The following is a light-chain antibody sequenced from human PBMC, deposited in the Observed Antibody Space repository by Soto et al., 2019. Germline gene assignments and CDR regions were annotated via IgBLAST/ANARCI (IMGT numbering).Light chain of an antibody. CDR3: QQYKSFSLT. V-gene: IGKV1-5*03. CDR2: KTS. J-gene: IGKJ4*01. CDR1: QSINNW. Sequence: DIQMTQSPSTLSASVGDRVTITCRASQSINNWLAWYQQKTGKAPKLLIYKTSDLESGVPSRFSGSGSGTEFSLTISSLQPDDFATYYCQQYKSFSLTFGGGTRVEVK.